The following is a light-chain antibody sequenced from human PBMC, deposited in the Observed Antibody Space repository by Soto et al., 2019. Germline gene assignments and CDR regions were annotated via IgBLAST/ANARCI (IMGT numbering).Light chain of an antibody. CDR1: QTISSY. Sequence: EIQLTQSPSSLSASVGVRVTITCRASQTISSYLNWYQQKPGKVPKLLIYASTNLQSGVPLRFSGLGAGTDFTLTIRNLQPEDFATYYCQQTYSSPITFGQGTRLDIK. CDR3: QQTYSSPIT. CDR2: AST. V-gene: IGKV1-39*01. J-gene: IGKJ5*01.